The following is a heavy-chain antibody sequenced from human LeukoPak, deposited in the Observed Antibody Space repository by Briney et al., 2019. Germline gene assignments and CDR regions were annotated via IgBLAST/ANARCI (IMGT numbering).Heavy chain of an antibody. V-gene: IGHV3-74*01. CDR1: GFTFSNYW. CDR2: INGDGSDT. Sequence: GGSLRLSCAASGFTFSNYWMHWVRQAPGKGLEWVSRINGDGSDTSYADSVKGRFTISRDNAKNTLSLQMSGLRAGDTALYYCTRGDFYVGAQDSWGQGTLVAVYS. CDR3: TRGDFYVGAQDS. D-gene: IGHD1-26*01. J-gene: IGHJ5*01.